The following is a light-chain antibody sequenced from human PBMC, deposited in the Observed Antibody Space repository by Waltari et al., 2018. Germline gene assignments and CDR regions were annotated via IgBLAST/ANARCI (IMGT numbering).Light chain of an antibody. CDR2: AAS. V-gene: IGKV1D-16*01. Sequence: DIQMTQSPSSLSASIGDRVIISCRASQDISSWLVWHQQKSDEAPKTLIYAASNLQSGVPSRFSGSGSGTHFTLTISSLQPEDFATYYCQHYDSYPPTFGPGTKVDHK. CDR3: QHYDSYPPT. J-gene: IGKJ3*01. CDR1: QDISSW.